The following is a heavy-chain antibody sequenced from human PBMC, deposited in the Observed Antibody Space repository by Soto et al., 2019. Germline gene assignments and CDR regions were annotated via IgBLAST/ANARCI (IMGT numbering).Heavy chain of an antibody. J-gene: IGHJ4*02. V-gene: IGHV3-30*18. D-gene: IGHD3-3*01. CDR2: ISYDGSNK. Sequence: GGSLRLSCAASGFTFSSYGMHWVRQAPGKGLEWVAVISYDGSNKYYADSVKGRFTISRDNSKNTLYLQMNSLRAEDTAVYYCAKSIGGPYYDFWSGYGPHDYWGQGTLVTVSS. CDR1: GFTFSSYG. CDR3: AKSIGGPYYDFWSGYGPHDY.